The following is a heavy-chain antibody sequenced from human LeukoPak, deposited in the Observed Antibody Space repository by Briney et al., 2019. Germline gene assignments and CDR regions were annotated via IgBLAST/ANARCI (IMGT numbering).Heavy chain of an antibody. J-gene: IGHJ6*02. V-gene: IGHV4-31*03. CDR2: IYYSGST. CDR3: ARRASYYAMDV. Sequence: SQTLSLTCTVSGGSISSSNYYWSWIRQHPGKGLEWIGYIYYSGSTYYSPSLKSRVTISVDKSKNQFSLKLTSVTAADTAVYYCARRASYYAMDVWGHGTTVTVSS. CDR1: GGSISSSNYY.